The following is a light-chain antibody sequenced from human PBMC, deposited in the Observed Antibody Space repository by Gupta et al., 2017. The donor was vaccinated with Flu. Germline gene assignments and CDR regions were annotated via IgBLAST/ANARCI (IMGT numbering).Light chain of an antibody. CDR1: QSIDRS. J-gene: IGKJ2*01. CDR3: LQIDSAPTR. Sequence: DIQMTQSPSSLSASVGDRVTITCRASQSIDRSLNWYQHKPGEPPKLLISSTSTLRSGVPSRFSGSGSGTDFTLTISSLQPEDFATYYCLQIDSAPTRFGQGTKLEIK. CDR2: STS. V-gene: IGKV1-39*01.